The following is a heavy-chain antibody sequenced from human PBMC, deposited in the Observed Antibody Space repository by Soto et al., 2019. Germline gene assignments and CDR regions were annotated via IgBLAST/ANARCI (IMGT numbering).Heavy chain of an antibody. CDR2: ISDGGDLT. CDR1: GFAFTGHP. J-gene: IGHJ5*02. V-gene: IGHV3-23*01. CDR3: AKNQGVELVPLATVDWFDP. D-gene: IGHD1-26*01. Sequence: PGGSLRLSCAASGFAFTGHPMSWVRQAPEKGLEWVAGISDGGDLTYNADSVKGRFTISRDNSKSTVYLELNNLSAEDTAVYHCAKNQGVELVPLATVDWFDPWGQGSVVTVSS.